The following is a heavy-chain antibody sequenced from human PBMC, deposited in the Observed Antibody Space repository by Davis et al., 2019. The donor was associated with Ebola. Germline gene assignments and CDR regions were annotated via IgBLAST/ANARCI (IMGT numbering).Heavy chain of an antibody. CDR2: IYYSGSA. Sequence: MPSETLSLTCTISGGSISSYYWSWIRQPPGKGLEWIGYIYYSGSANYSPSLKSRVTISVDTSKKQISLKLSSVTAADTAVYYCASVGAATVSFDYWGQETLVTVSS. CDR1: GGSISSYY. J-gene: IGHJ4*02. D-gene: IGHD1-26*01. V-gene: IGHV4-59*01. CDR3: ASVGAATVSFDY.